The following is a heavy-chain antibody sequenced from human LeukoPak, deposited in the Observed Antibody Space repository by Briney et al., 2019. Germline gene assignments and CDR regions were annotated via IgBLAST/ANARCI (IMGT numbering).Heavy chain of an antibody. V-gene: IGHV4-61*02. D-gene: IGHD3-9*01. J-gene: IGHJ1*01. Sequence: PSETLSLTCTVSGGSISSSDYYWSWIRQPAGKGLEWIGRIYTSGSTNYNPSLKSRVTISVDTSKNQFSLKLSSVTAADTAVYYCARDSRYYDILTGYYTAEYFQHWGQGTLVTVSS. CDR2: IYTSGST. CDR1: GGSISSSDYY. CDR3: ARDSRYYDILTGYYTAEYFQH.